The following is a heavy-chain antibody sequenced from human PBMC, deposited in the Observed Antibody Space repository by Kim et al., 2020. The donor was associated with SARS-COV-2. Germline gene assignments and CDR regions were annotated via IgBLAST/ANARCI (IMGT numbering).Heavy chain of an antibody. CDR3: AKDVTWGVGDYYYGMDV. V-gene: IGHV3-9*01. D-gene: IGHD3-16*01. Sequence: GGSLRLSCAASGFTFDDYAMHWVRQAPGKGLEWVSGISWNSGSIGYADSVKGRFTISRDNAKNSLYLQMNSLRAEDTALYYCAKDVTWGVGDYYYGMDVGGRGTTVTVS. CDR1: GFTFDDYA. CDR2: ISWNSGSI. J-gene: IGHJ6*01.